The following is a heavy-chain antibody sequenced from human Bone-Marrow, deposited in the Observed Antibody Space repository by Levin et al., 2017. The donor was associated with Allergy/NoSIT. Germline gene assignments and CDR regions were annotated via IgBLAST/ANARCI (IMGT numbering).Heavy chain of an antibody. Sequence: PSETLSLTCAVHGGSFSDYYWGWIRQPPGKGLEWIGNIHESGTTKYNPSLKSRVTISVDTSKNQFSLQLNSVTAADTAVYFCAREYYMDVWGKGTTVTVSS. V-gene: IGHV4-34*01. J-gene: IGHJ6*03. D-gene: IGHD6-6*01. CDR3: AREYYMDV. CDR2: IHESGTT. CDR1: GGSFSDYY.